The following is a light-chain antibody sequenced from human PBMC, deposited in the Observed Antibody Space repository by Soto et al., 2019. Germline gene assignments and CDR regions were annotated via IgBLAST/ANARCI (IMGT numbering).Light chain of an antibody. J-gene: IGKJ2*01. CDR1: QSVSNTY. V-gene: IGKV3-20*01. CDR3: QQYGTPPPVYT. Sequence: EIVLTQSPGTLSLSPGERATLSCRASQSVSNTYLAWYQQKPGQAPRLLIYGASSRATGIPDRFSGSGSGTDFTLTISRLEPEDFAVYYCQQYGTPPPVYTFGQGTKLEIK. CDR2: GAS.